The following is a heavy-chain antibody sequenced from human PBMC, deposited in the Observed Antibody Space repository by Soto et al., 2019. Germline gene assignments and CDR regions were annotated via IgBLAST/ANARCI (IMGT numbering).Heavy chain of an antibody. J-gene: IGHJ6*02. CDR2: INPTVGST. CDR1: GYVFSSSF. V-gene: IGHV1-46*01. D-gene: IGHD2-21*02. Sequence: GASVKVSCKASGYVFSSSFVHWVRQAPGQGLEWMAMINPTVGSTSYAHNFQGRIAVTRDTPTATVYLDLSSLRSADTAIYYCAREVNTVIMPGDTEDYSGLDVWGQGTTVTVSS. CDR3: AREVNTVIMPGDTEDYSGLDV.